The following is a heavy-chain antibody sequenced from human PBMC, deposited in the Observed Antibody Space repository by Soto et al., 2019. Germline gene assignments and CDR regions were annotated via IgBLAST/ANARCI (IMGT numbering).Heavy chain of an antibody. CDR1: GFTFDDYT. D-gene: IGHD2-2*01. Sequence: VQLVESGGGLVQPGRSLRLSCAASGFTFDDYTMHWVRQAPGKGLEWVSGISWNSGSIDYADSVKGRFTISRDNAKTSLYLKKSSRTAEETALYYCAKVADIVLVPAATGAFDIWGQGTMVTVSS. J-gene: IGHJ3*02. V-gene: IGHV3-9*01. CDR3: AKVADIVLVPAATGAFDI. CDR2: ISWNSGSI.